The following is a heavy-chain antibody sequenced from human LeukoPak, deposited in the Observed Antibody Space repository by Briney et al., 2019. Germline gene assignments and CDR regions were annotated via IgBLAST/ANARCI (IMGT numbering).Heavy chain of an antibody. V-gene: IGHV4-59*01. CDR3: ARSPPLRYFDWFDSSGGVNFDY. CDR1: GGSISSYY. CDR2: IYYSGST. J-gene: IGHJ4*02. D-gene: IGHD3-9*01. Sequence: SETLSLTCTVSGGSISSYYWSWIRQPPGKGLEWIGYIYYSGSTNYNPSLKSRVTISVDTSKNQFSLKLSSVTAADTAVYYCARSPPLRYFDWFDSSGGVNFDYWGQGTLVTVSS.